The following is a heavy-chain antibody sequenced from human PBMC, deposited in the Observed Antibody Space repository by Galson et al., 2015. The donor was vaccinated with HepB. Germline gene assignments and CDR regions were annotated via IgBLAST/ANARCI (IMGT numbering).Heavy chain of an antibody. CDR3: ASLARIDIVVVPAGIGEDY. CDR1: GFTFSSYS. V-gene: IGHV3-21*01. Sequence: SLRLSCAASGFTFSSYSMNWVRQAPGKGLEWVSSISSSSSYIYYADSVKGRFTTSRDNAKNSLYLQMNSLRAEDTAVYYCASLARIDIVVVPAGIGEDYWGQGTLVTVSS. CDR2: ISSSSSYI. J-gene: IGHJ4*02. D-gene: IGHD2-2*01.